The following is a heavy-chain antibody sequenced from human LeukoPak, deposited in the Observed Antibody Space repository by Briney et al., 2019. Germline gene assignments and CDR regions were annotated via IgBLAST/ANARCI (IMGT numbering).Heavy chain of an antibody. Sequence: GASVRVSCQASGYRFTGFEVHRLRQAPGQGFHWMGRINPNTGDTKVSQTFCGRVTLTRDTSISTAYMDLSNLRSDDTAVYYCARDTGLTPIYWGQGSLVTVSS. CDR2: INPNTGDT. CDR3: ARDTGLTPIY. J-gene: IGHJ4*02. CDR1: GYRFTGFE. D-gene: IGHD1-14*01. V-gene: IGHV1-2*02.